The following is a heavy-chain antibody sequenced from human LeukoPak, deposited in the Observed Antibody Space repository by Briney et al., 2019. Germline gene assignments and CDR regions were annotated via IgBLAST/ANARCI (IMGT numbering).Heavy chain of an antibody. J-gene: IGHJ3*02. CDR3: ARLWTYYYDSSGYDAFDI. Sequence: SETLSLTCAVYGGSFSGYYWSWIRQPPGKGLEWIGEINHSGSTNYNPSLKSRVTISVDTSKNQFSLKLSSVTAADTAVYYCARLWTYYYDSSGYDAFDIWGQGTMVTVSS. V-gene: IGHV4-34*01. CDR2: INHSGST. CDR1: GGSFSGYY. D-gene: IGHD3-22*01.